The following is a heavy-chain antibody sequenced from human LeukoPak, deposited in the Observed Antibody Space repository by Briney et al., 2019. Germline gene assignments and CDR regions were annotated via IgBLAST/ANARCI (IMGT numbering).Heavy chain of an antibody. J-gene: IGHJ4*02. D-gene: IGHD5-24*01. Sequence: SETLSLTCTVSGGSISSVLHYWSWIRQPAGKGLEWIGRFYGSGSTNYNPSLESRVTISVDTAKNQFFLNLSPVTAADTAVYYCATRQLHMTADSQVDYWGQGCLVTVSS. CDR3: ATRQLHMTADSQVDY. CDR2: FYGSGST. CDR1: GGSISSVLHY. V-gene: IGHV4-61*02.